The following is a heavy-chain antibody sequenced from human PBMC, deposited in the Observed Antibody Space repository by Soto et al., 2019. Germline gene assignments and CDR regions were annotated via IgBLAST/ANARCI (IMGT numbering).Heavy chain of an antibody. CDR1: GFTVSSNY. CDR3: ARDGHGSGRPFDY. D-gene: IGHD3-3*01. Sequence: EVQLVESGGGLIQPGGSLRLSCAASGFTVSSNYMSWVRQSPGKGLGWVSVIYSGGSTYYADSVKGRFTISRDNSKNTRYLQMNSLRAEDTAVYYCARDGHGSGRPFDYWGQGTLVTVSS. CDR2: IYSGGST. J-gene: IGHJ4*02. V-gene: IGHV3-53*01.